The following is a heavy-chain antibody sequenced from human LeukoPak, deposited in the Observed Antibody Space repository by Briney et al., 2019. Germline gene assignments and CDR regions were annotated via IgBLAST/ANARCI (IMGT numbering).Heavy chain of an antibody. CDR1: GGSISSYY. CDR3: ARDGYYYDSSGYYRNAEYFQH. J-gene: IGHJ1*01. D-gene: IGHD3-22*01. CDR2: IYYSGST. Sequence: PSETLSLTCTVSGGSISSYYWSWIRQPPGKGLEWIGYIYYSGSTNYNPSLRSRVTISVDTSKNQFSLKLSSVTAADTAVYYCARDGYYYDSSGYYRNAEYFQHWGQGTLVTVPS. V-gene: IGHV4-59*12.